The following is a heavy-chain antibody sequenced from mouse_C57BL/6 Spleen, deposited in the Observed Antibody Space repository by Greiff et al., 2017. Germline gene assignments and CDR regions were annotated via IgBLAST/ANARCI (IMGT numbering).Heavy chain of an antibody. CDR1: GFTFSSYG. Sequence: EVHLVESGGDLVKPGGSLKLSCAASGFTFSSYGMSWVRQTPDKRLEWVATISSGGSYTYYPDSVKGRFTISRDNAKNTLYLQMSSLKSEDTAMYYCARQNDYGGDAMDYWGQGTSVTVSS. J-gene: IGHJ4*01. V-gene: IGHV5-6*01. D-gene: IGHD2-4*01. CDR2: ISSGGSYT. CDR3: ARQNDYGGDAMDY.